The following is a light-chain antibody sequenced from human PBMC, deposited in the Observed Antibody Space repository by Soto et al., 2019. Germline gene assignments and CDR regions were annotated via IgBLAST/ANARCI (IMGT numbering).Light chain of an antibody. V-gene: IGLV1-40*01. Sequence: QSVLTQPPSVSGAPGHRITISCTGDTSNIGAGYDVHWYQHLPGTAPTLLIFGNNNRPSGVPDRFSGSKSGTSASLAITGLQAEDEADYYCQSYDSSLSGSVFGGGTKLTVL. CDR1: TSNIGAGYD. CDR2: GNN. J-gene: IGLJ2*01. CDR3: QSYDSSLSGSV.